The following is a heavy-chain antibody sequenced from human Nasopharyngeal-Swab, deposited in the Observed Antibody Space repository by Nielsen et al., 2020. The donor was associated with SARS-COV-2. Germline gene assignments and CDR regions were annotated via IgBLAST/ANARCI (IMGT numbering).Heavy chain of an antibody. Sequence: SETLSLTCTVSGGSISSGDYYWSWIRQPPGKGLEWIGYIYYSGSTYYNPSLKSRVTISVDPSKNQFSLKLSSVTAADTAVYYCAREGPPLFYSSSSWYYYYYMDVWGKGTTVTVSS. CDR1: GGSISSGDYY. V-gene: IGHV4-30-4*01. D-gene: IGHD6-6*01. CDR3: AREGPPLFYSSSSWYYYYYMDV. CDR2: IYYSGST. J-gene: IGHJ6*03.